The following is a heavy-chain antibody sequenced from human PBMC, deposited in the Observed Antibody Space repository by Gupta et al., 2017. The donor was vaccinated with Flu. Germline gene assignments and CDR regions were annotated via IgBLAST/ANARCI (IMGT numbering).Heavy chain of an antibody. CDR1: GFTFSSYG. Sequence: QVQLVESGGGVVQPGRSLRLSCAASGFTFSSYGMHWVRQAPGKGLEWVAVIWYDGSNKYYADSVKGRFTISRDNSKNTLYLQMNSLRAEDTAVYYCAREEVGYGNSSSWYEFDIWGQGTMVTVSS. D-gene: IGHD6-13*01. J-gene: IGHJ3*02. CDR3: AREEVGYGNSSSWYEFDI. CDR2: IWYDGSNK. V-gene: IGHV3-33*01.